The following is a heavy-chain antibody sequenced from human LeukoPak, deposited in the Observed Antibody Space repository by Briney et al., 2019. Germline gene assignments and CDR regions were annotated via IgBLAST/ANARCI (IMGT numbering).Heavy chain of an antibody. CDR3: ARRGEWEQFRWLDP. CDR2: ISYSGST. CDR1: GGSISSYS. J-gene: IGHJ5*02. V-gene: IGHV4-59*08. Sequence: PSETLSLTCTVSGGSISSYSWSWIRQPPGKGLEWVAWISYSGSTNYNPSLNSRVSISVDTSKNQFSLKLTSVTAADTAVYYCARRGEWEQFRWLDPWGQGTLVTVSS. D-gene: IGHD1-26*01.